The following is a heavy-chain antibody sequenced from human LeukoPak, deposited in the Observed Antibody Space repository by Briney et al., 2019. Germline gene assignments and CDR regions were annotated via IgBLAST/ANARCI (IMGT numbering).Heavy chain of an antibody. V-gene: IGHV4-34*01. CDR3: ARGRIAKIVVVHSFHYGMDV. D-gene: IGHD3-22*01. CDR2: INDYTGNT. J-gene: IGHJ6*02. CDR1: GGSFTDYF. Sequence: SETLSLTCDVFGGSFTDYFRTWIRQSPGKGLEWIGEINDYTGNTNYNPSLNSRVSISLEKSKNQFSLELRSVTAADTAVYYCARGRIAKIVVVHSFHYGMDVWGQGTTVTVSS.